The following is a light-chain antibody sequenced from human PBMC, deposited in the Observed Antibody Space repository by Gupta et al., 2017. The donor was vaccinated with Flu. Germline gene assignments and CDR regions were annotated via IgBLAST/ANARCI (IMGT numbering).Light chain of an antibody. J-gene: IGKJ2*03. Sequence: EIVLTQSPVTLSLSPGERATLSCRASQSVGTFLGWYQQKLGQPPRLLIYDASNRATGIPARFSGSGSGTDFTLTISSLEPEDFAIYFCQQRSNWPRYSFGQGTKLEIK. CDR3: QQRSNWPRYS. CDR1: QSVGTF. CDR2: DAS. V-gene: IGKV3-11*01.